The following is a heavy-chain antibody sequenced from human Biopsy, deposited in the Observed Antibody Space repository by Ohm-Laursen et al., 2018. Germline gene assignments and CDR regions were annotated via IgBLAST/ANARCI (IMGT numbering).Heavy chain of an antibody. V-gene: IGHV3-48*01. J-gene: IGHJ6*02. CDR2: ISSGSSPI. CDR1: GFTFSSYS. D-gene: IGHD5-18*01. Sequence: SLRLSCAASGFTFSSYSMNWVRQAPGKGLEWVSFISSGSSPIYYADSVKGRFTISRDDAKNSLYLQMNSLRAEDTAVYYCAKDRYNYTPIGGFSMDVWGRGTTVTISS. CDR3: AKDRYNYTPIGGFSMDV.